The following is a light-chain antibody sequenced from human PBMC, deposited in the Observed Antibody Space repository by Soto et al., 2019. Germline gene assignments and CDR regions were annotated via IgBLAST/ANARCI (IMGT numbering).Light chain of an antibody. CDR2: DTS. V-gene: IGKV3-15*01. Sequence: DIVVTQSPATLSASPGERVTLSCRASQFVSSRLAWYQRIPGQVPRLLIYDTSTRAPGISARFSGSGSGTEFTLTISSLQSEDFAVYYCQEYIQWPPGMFGPGTTVDIK. J-gene: IGKJ1*01. CDR1: QFVSSR. CDR3: QEYIQWPPGM.